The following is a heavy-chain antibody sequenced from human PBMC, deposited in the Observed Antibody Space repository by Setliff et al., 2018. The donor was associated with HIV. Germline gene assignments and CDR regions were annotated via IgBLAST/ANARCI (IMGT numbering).Heavy chain of an antibody. CDR1: GYTFTTYS. D-gene: IGHD2-15*01. CDR3: ARGALLAVFDFDH. CDR2: INVGKGDT. Sequence: ASVKVSCKASGYTFTTYSIHWVRQAPGQSLEWMGWINVGKGDTKYSQELQGRITLSTDTSANTAYMELSSLRSDDTAVYFCARGALLAVFDFDHWGHGTLVAVSS. V-gene: IGHV1-3*01. J-gene: IGHJ4*01.